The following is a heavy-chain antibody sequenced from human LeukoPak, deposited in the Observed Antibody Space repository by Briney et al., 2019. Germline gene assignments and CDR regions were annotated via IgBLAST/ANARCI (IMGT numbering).Heavy chain of an antibody. D-gene: IGHD6-19*01. CDR1: GFTFSSYG. J-gene: IGHJ4*02. Sequence: GGSLRLSCAASGFTFSSYGMHWVRQAPGKGLEWVAVISYDGSNKYYADSVKGRFTIFRDNSKNTLYLQMNSLRAEDTAVYYCAKSQVAVAGPFDYWGQGTLVTVSS. CDR2: ISYDGSNK. CDR3: AKSQVAVAGPFDY. V-gene: IGHV3-30*18.